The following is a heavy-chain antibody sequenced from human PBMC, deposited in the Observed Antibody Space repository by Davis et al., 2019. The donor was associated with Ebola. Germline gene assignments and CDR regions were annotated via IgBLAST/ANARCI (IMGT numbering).Heavy chain of an antibody. CDR3: TTVGPRYYYDSSGYPRY. D-gene: IGHD3-22*01. J-gene: IGHJ4*02. CDR1: GFTFSSYW. CDR2: INSDGSST. Sequence: GESLKISCAASGFTFSSYWMHWVRQAPGKGLVWVSRINSDGSSTSYADSVKGRFTISRDNAKNTLYLQMNSLRAEDTAVYYCTTVGPRYYYDSSGYPRYWGQGTLVTVSS. V-gene: IGHV3-74*01.